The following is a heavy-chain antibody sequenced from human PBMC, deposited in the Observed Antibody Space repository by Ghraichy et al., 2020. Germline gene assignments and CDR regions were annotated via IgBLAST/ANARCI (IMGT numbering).Heavy chain of an antibody. J-gene: IGHJ6*02. V-gene: IGHV3-23*01. CDR3: AKFGGDGSNYYYYYGMDV. CDR2: ISGSGGST. CDR1: GFTFSSYA. D-gene: IGHD3-16*01. Sequence: GGSLRLSCAASGFTFSSYAMSWVRQAPGKGLEWVSAISGSGGSTYYADSVKGRFTISRDNSKNTLYLQMNSLRAEDTAVYYCAKFGGDGSNYYYYYGMDVWGQGTTVTVSS.